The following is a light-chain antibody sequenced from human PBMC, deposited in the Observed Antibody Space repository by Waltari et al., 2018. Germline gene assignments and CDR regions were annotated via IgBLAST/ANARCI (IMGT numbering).Light chain of an antibody. V-gene: IGKV1-33*01. J-gene: IGKJ5*01. CDR2: DAS. Sequence: DIQMTQSPASLSASVGDRVTITCQASQDINKYLNWYQQKPGKAPKLLIYDASHLETGVSSRFSGSGSGTDFTLTISSLQPEDIATYYCQQYDNLPITFDQGTRLE. CDR3: QQYDNLPIT. CDR1: QDINKY.